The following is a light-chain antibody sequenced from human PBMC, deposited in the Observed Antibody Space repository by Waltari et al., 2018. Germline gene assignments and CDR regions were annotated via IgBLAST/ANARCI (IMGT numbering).Light chain of an antibody. CDR3: LMYMGSGIWV. J-gene: IGLJ2*01. Sequence: QTVVTQEPSLSVSPGGTVTLTCDLSSGSISSTSSFRWYRQTPGQAPRTLIYKINSRSAGVPDRFSGSFLGNKAALTITGAQADDESDYYCLMYMGSGIWVFGGGTKVTVL. CDR2: KIN. V-gene: IGLV8-61*01. CDR1: SGSISSTSS.